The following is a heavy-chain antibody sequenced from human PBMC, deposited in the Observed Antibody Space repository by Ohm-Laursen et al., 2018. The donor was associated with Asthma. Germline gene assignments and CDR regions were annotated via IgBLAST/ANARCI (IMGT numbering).Heavy chain of an antibody. D-gene: IGHD4-17*01. Sequence: SLRLSCAATGFTFSSYGMHWVRQAPGKGLEWVSAISGSGGSTYYADSVKGRFTISRDNSKNTLYLQMNSLRAEDTAVCYCAKDDPTVTTPFDYWGQGTLVTVSS. CDR2: ISGSGGST. J-gene: IGHJ4*02. CDR1: GFTFSSYG. V-gene: IGHV3-23*01. CDR3: AKDDPTVTTPFDY.